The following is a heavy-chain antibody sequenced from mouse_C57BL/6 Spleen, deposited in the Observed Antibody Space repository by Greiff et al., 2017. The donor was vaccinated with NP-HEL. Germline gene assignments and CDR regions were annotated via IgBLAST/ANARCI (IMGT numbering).Heavy chain of an antibody. V-gene: IGHV6-3*01. CDR1: GFTFSNYW. D-gene: IGHD1-1*01. J-gene: IGHJ1*03. CDR3: TKNLDYYGSRSYFDV. CDR2: IRLKSDNYAT. Sequence: EVQLVESGGGLVQPGGSMKLSCVASGFTFSNYWMNWVRQSPEKGLEWVAQIRLKSDNYATHYAESVKGRFTISRDDSKSSVYLQMNNLRAEDTGIYYCTKNLDYYGSRSYFDVWGTGTTVTGSS.